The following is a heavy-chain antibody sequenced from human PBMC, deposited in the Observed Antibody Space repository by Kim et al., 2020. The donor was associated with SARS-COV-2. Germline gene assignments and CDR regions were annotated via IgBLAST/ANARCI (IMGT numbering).Heavy chain of an antibody. J-gene: IGHJ4*02. CDR1: GFIVSSNY. V-gene: IGHV3-66*02. D-gene: IGHD6-13*01. CDR2: IYSGGST. CDR3: ASPKGSGAGILGDY. Sequence: GGSLRLSCAASGFIVSSNYMSWVRQAPGKGLEWVSVIYSGGSTYYADSVKGRFTISRDNSKNTLYLQMNSLRAEDTAVYYCASPKGSGAGILGDYWGQGTLVTVSS.